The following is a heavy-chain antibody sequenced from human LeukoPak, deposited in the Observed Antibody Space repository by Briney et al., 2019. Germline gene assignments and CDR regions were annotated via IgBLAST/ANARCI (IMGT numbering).Heavy chain of an antibody. CDR2: VRFDATSK. CDR3: AKDYGMIIPSFYFDP. V-gene: IGHV3-30*02. D-gene: IGHD3-9*01. CDR1: GFTFNSYG. Sequence: GGSLRLSCAASGFTFNSYGMHWVRQIPGKGLEWVAFVRFDATSKYYADSVKGRFTISRDNSKNTLYLQTNSLRAEDTAVYYCAKDYGMIIPSFYFDPWGQGTLVTVSS. J-gene: IGHJ5*02.